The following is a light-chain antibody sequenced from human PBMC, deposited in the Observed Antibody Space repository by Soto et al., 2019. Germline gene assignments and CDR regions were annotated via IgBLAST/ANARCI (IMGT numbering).Light chain of an antibody. J-gene: IGKJ1*01. Sequence: EIVLTQSPGTLSLSPGERATLSCRASQSVSSSYLAWYQQKPGQAPTLLIFGASSRATGIPDRFSGSGSGTDFTLTISGLQPEDFAVYYCQQYGTSPGPFGEGTKVDIK. CDR2: GAS. CDR3: QQYGTSPGP. V-gene: IGKV3-20*01. CDR1: QSVSSSY.